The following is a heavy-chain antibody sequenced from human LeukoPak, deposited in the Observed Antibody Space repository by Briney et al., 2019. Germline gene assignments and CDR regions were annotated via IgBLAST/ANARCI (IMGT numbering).Heavy chain of an antibody. D-gene: IGHD1-26*01. Sequence: SETLSLTCAVSAGSISSSNWWSWVRQSPVKGLEWIGEIYLYGTTNYNPSLKSRVTMSVDRSKNQFSLNLSSVTAADTAVYYCARQKWEQQGRDYYFYGLDVWGPGTTVIVSS. CDR3: ARQKWEQQGRDYYFYGLDV. V-gene: IGHV4-4*02. CDR2: IYLYGTT. J-gene: IGHJ6*02. CDR1: AGSISSSNW.